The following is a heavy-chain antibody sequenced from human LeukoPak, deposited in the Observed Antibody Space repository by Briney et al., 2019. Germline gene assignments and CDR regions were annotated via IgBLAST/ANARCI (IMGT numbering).Heavy chain of an antibody. V-gene: IGHV4-59*01. J-gene: IGHJ5*02. D-gene: IGHD3-10*01. CDR2: IYYSGST. CDR3: ARGITMVRGVNNWFDP. CDR1: GGSISSYY. Sequence: SETLSLTCTVSGGSISSYYWSWIRQPPGKGLEWIGYIYYSGSTNYNPSLKSRVTISVDTSKNQFSPKLSSVTAADTAVYYCARGITMVRGVNNWFDPWGQGTLVTVSS.